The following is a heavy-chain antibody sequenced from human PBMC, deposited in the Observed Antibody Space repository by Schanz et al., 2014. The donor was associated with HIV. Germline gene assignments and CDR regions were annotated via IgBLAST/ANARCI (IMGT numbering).Heavy chain of an antibody. V-gene: IGHV4-59*06. CDR2: IYYSGTT. CDR1: GFTFDSYT. CDR3: ARQVDFTIDL. Sequence: VQLVESGGGLVKPGGSLRLSCVVSGFTFDSYTMNWVRQPPGKGREWIGYIYYSGTTSQSPTLKSRGVISIDTSKDQFSLHLTSVTAADTAIYYCARQVDFTIDLWGQGTLVTVS. J-gene: IGHJ5*02.